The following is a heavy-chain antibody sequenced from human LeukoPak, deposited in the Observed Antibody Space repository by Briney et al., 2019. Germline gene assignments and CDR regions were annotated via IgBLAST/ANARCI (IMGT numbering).Heavy chain of an antibody. Sequence: PETLSLTCTVSGGSISSSSYYWGWIRQPPGKGLEWIGSIYYSGSTYYNPSLKSRVTVSVDTSKNQFSLKLSSVTAADTAVYYCARAGKYGSGAYYFDYWGQGTLVTVSS. CDR1: GGSISSSSYY. V-gene: IGHV4-39*07. CDR3: ARAGKYGSGAYYFDY. CDR2: IYYSGST. J-gene: IGHJ4*02. D-gene: IGHD3-10*01.